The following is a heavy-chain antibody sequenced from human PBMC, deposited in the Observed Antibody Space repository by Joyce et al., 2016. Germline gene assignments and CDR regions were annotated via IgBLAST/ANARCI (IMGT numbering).Heavy chain of an antibody. J-gene: IGHJ4*02. CDR3: AREYGGTFYFDY. D-gene: IGHD4-23*01. V-gene: IGHV1-2*02. CDR1: GFSFSGYY. CDR2: INPDRGDT. Sequence: QVQLVQSGAEVKNPGASVKVSCKASGFSFSGYYIHWVRQAPGQGLEWMGWINPDRGDTIYAQKFQGRITMTRDTSISTVYLELGRLTSDDTALYYCAREYGGTFYFDYWGQVTLVTVSP.